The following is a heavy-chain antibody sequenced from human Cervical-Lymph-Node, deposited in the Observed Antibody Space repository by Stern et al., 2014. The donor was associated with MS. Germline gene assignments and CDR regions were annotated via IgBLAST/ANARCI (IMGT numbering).Heavy chain of an antibody. J-gene: IGHJ5*02. CDR1: GFSLTTIGEG. CDR2: ISWGYEW. V-gene: IGHV2-5*05. D-gene: IGHD3-10*01. Sequence: QNTLKESGPTLVQPTQTLRLTCRGSGFSLTTIGEGVGWIRPPPGMALAGLALISWGYEWGHGPSLHGMLVVSRDTYTHLVLPTMTNMDPKDTATYYCAHSSLSVGVSFDHWGQGTLITVSS. CDR3: AHSSLSVGVSFDH.